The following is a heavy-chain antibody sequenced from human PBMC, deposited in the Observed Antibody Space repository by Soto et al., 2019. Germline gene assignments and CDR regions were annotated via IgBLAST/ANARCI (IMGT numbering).Heavy chain of an antibody. CDR3: AKGVEMATMTNAFDI. CDR1: GFTFSSYG. CDR2: ISYDGSNK. V-gene: IGHV3-30*18. D-gene: IGHD5-12*01. J-gene: IGHJ3*02. Sequence: QVQLVESGGGVVQPGRSLRLSCAASGFTFSSYGMHWVRQAPGKGLEWVAVISYDGSNKYYADSVKGRFTISRDNSKNTLYLQMNSLRAEDTAVYYCAKGVEMATMTNAFDIWGQGTMVTVSS.